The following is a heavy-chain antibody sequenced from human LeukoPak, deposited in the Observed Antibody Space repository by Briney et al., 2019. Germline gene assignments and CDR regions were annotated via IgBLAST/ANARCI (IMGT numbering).Heavy chain of an antibody. CDR1: GFTFSSYS. CDR2: ISSSSSYI. Sequence: GGSLRLSCAASGFTFSSYSMNWVRQAPGKGLEWVSSISSSSSYIYYADSVKGRFTISRDNAKNSLYLQMNSLRAEDTAVYYCAWVWGDYGTYFDYWGQGTLVTVSS. CDR3: AWVWGDYGTYFDY. D-gene: IGHD3-16*01. V-gene: IGHV3-21*01. J-gene: IGHJ4*02.